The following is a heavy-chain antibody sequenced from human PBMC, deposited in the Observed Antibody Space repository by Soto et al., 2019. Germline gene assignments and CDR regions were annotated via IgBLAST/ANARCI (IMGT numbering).Heavy chain of an antibody. Sequence: QVQLQESGPGLVKPSETLSLTCTVSGGSISGNYWSWIRQPAGKGLEWIGYIYYSGSTYYNPSLKSRVTISVDTSKNQFSLKLSSVTAADTAVYYCARGFYDFWSGYYRDAFDIWGQGTMVTVSS. V-gene: IGHV4-59*06. D-gene: IGHD3-3*01. CDR2: IYYSGST. CDR3: ARGFYDFWSGYYRDAFDI. CDR1: GGSISGNY. J-gene: IGHJ3*02.